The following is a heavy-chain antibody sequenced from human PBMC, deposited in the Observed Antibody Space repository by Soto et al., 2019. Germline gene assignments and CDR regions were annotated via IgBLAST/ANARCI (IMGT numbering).Heavy chain of an antibody. CDR2: IYYSGST. D-gene: IGHD3-10*01. J-gene: IGHJ5*02. Sequence: SETLSLTCTVSGGSISSGDYYWSWIRQPPGKGLEWIGYIYYSGSTYYNPSLKSRVTISVDTSKNQFSLKLSSVTAADTAVYYCARDIFWGGFGESNWLDPWGQGTLVTVSS. CDR1: GGSISSGDYY. V-gene: IGHV4-30-4*01. CDR3: ARDIFWGGFGESNWLDP.